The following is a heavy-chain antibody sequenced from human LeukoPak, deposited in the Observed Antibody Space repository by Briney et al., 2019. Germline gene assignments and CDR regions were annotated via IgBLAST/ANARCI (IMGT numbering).Heavy chain of an antibody. V-gene: IGHV3-48*01. CDR3: GTAAVAGTVY. Sequence: GGSLGLCCAASGFTFSNYGMNWVRQAPGKGLEWVSHITSSSGTMYYADAVEGRFTISRDNAKNSLYLQMNSLRGEDTAVYYCGTAAVAGTVYWGQGPPVPVSS. CDR1: GFTFSNYG. D-gene: IGHD6-19*01. J-gene: IGHJ4*02. CDR2: ITSSSGTM.